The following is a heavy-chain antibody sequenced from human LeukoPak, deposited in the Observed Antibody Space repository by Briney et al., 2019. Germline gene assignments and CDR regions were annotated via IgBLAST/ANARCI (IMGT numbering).Heavy chain of an antibody. V-gene: IGHV4-39*01. CDR3: ARQGGTAMDDY. CDR1: GGSISSSSYY. CDR2: IYYSGST. Sequence: SETLSLTCTVSGGSISSSSYYWGWIRQPPGKGLEWIGSIYYSGSTYYNPSLKSRVTISVDTSKNRFSLKLSSVTAADTAVYYCARQGGTAMDDYWGQGTLVTVSS. D-gene: IGHD5-18*01. J-gene: IGHJ4*02.